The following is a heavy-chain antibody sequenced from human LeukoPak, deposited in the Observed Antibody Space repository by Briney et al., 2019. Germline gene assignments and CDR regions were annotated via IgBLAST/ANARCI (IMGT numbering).Heavy chain of an antibody. Sequence: PGGSLKLSCAASGFTFGDHYIDWVRQAPGKGLEWVGRTRNKANRYTTEYAASVKGRFTISRDDSENSLYLQMYSLKTEDTAVYYCARERRDYYDNSGAFDYWGQGTLVTVSS. CDR2: TRNKANRYTT. CDR1: GFTFGDHY. D-gene: IGHD3-22*01. J-gene: IGHJ4*02. V-gene: IGHV3-72*01. CDR3: ARERRDYYDNSGAFDY.